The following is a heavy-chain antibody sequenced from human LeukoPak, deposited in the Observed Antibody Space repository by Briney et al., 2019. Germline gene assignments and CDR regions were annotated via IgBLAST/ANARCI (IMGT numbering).Heavy chain of an antibody. CDR2: ISSSSNII. J-gene: IGHJ4*02. CDR1: GFTFSSYS. D-gene: IGHD6-19*01. CDR3: ARDGGVSGWENYGEGYLDY. Sequence: GGSLRLSCAASGFTFSSYSMNWVRQAPGKGLEWVSSISSSSNIIYYADSVKGRFTIPRDNSKKTLYLQMNSLRAEDSAVYYCARDGGVSGWENYGEGYLDYWGQGTLVTVSS. V-gene: IGHV3-21*01.